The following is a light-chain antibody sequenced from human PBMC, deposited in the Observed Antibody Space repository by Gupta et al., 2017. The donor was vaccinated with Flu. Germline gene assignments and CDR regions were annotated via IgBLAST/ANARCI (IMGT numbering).Light chain of an antibody. Sequence: QSALTQPASVSGSPGQSITISCTGTSSDVGGYKYVSWYQQNPGKAPKRMIYEVNNRPSGVDNRFSGSKSGNTASLTIAGLQAEDEADYYCSARTSINTQVFGAGTKVTVL. V-gene: IGLV2-14*01. J-gene: IGLJ1*01. CDR1: SSDVGGYKY. CDR2: EVN. CDR3: SARTSINTQV.